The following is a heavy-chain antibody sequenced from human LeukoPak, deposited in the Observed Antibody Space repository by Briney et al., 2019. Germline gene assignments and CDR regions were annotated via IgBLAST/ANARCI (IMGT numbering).Heavy chain of an antibody. CDR1: AFAFSTYH. CDR2: VSTNGGRT. V-gene: IGHV3-23*01. CDR3: AKGYVVVPLIYFDY. J-gene: IGHJ4*02. D-gene: IGHD3-22*01. Sequence: PGGSLRLSCAASAFAFSTYHMSWVRQAPGKGLEWVSTVSTNGGRTYYADSVKGRFTISRDNSKNTLYLQMNSLRAEDTAVYYCAKGYVVVPLIYFDYWGQGTLVTVSS.